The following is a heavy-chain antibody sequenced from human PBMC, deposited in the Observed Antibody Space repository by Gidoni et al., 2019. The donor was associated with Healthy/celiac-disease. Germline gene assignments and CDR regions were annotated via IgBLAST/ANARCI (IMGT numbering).Heavy chain of an antibody. CDR1: GGSFSGYY. V-gene: IGHV4-34*01. CDR2: INHSGST. J-gene: IGHJ5*02. Sequence: QVQLQQWGAGLLKPSETLSLTCAVYGGSFSGYYWSWIRQPPGKGLEWIGEINHSGSTNYNPSLKSRVTISVDTSKNQFSLKLSSVTAADTAVYYCARVLGYCSGGSCYNWFDPWGQGTLVTVSS. D-gene: IGHD2-15*01. CDR3: ARVLGYCSGGSCYNWFDP.